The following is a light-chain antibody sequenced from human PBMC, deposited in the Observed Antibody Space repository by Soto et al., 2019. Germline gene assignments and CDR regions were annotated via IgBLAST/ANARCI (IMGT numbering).Light chain of an antibody. CDR3: QQTYSTQT. CDR1: QNINTW. V-gene: IGKV1-5*03. CDR2: RAS. Sequence: DIQVSQSPSSLSASVGDRVTITCRASQNINTWLAWYQQKPGKGPTLLIYRASRLESGVPSRFSGSESGTEFTLIISGLQPEDYATYYCQQTYSTQTFGQGTKVDIK. J-gene: IGKJ1*01.